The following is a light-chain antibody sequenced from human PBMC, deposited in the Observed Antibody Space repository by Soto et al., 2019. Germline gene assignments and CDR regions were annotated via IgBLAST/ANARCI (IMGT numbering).Light chain of an antibody. CDR2: DVS. CDR3: TSYTSSTTRVV. Sequence: QSALTQPASVSGSPGQSITISCTGTSSDVGGYDSVSWYQQHPGKAPKLMIYDVSNRPSGDSNRFSGSKSGNTASLTISGLQAEDEADYYCTSYTSSTTRVVFGGGTKVTVL. CDR1: SSDVGGYDS. V-gene: IGLV2-14*03. J-gene: IGLJ2*01.